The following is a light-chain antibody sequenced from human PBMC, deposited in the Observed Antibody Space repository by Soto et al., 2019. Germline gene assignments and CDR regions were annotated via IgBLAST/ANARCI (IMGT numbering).Light chain of an antibody. J-gene: IGKJ1*01. Sequence: DIQMTQSPSSLSASVGDRVTIACRASQGIKNYLVWYQQKPGKVPKLLIYAASTLQSGVPSRFSGSGSGTDFTLTISSLQPEDGATYYCQKYNGAQWTFGQGTKVELK. V-gene: IGKV1-27*01. CDR2: AAS. CDR3: QKYNGAQWT. CDR1: QGIKNY.